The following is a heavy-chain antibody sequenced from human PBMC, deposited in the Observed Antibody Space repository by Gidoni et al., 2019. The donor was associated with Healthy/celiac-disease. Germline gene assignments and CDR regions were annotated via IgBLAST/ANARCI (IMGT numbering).Heavy chain of an antibody. CDR2: IGGSGGST. J-gene: IGHJ4*02. Sequence: EVQLFESGGGLVQPGGSLSLSCAASGFPFSSYARGWVRQAPWKGLEWVSAIGGSGGSTYYADSVKGRFTISRDNSKNTLYLQMNSLRAEDTAVYYCAKDGGSSSWYYFDYWGQGTLVTVSS. CDR1: GFPFSSYA. CDR3: AKDGGSSSWYYFDY. V-gene: IGHV3-23*01. D-gene: IGHD6-13*01.